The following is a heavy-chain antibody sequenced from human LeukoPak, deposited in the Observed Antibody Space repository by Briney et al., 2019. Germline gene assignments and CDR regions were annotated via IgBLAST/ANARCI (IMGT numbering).Heavy chain of an antibody. CDR3: AKGSASYYYDW. CDR2: ISVGGIST. D-gene: IGHD3-3*01. J-gene: IGHJ4*02. Sequence: PGGSLRLSCAASGFPFRSYSMNWVRQAPGKGLEWVSAISVGGISTYYADSVKGRFTISRGDSKNTLYLQMSSLRADDTAVYFCAKGSASYYYDWWGQGTLVTVSS. CDR1: GFPFRSYS. V-gene: IGHV3-23*01.